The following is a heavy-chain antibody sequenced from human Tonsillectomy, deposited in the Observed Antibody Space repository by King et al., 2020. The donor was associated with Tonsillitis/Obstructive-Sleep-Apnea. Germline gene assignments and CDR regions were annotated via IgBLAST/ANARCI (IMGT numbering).Heavy chain of an antibody. CDR3: ALRRAYNWSFVWFDP. CDR1: GGSIGSSSYY. CDR2: IYYSGST. D-gene: IGHD1-20*01. Sequence: QLQESGPGLVKPSETLSLTCTVSGGSIGSSSYYWGWIRQPPGKGLEWIGNIYYSGSTHYNPSLKSRATISADMSKNQFSLKLSSVTAADTAAYYCALRRAYNWSFVWFDPWGQGTLVTVSS. J-gene: IGHJ5*02. V-gene: IGHV4-39*01.